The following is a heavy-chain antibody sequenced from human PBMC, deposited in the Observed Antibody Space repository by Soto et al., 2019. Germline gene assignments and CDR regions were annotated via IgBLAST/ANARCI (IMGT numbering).Heavy chain of an antibody. CDR2: INYDGSST. D-gene: IGHD6-13*01. J-gene: IGHJ4*02. CDR3: TRGPRTTSVGTAAY. Sequence: LRLSCAASGFTFSTYWMHWVRQAPGKGLVWVSRINYDGSSTDYADSVKGRFTISRDNAKNTLYLQMNTLTAEDTAVYYCTRGPRTTSVGTAAYWGQGPLVTVSS. V-gene: IGHV3-74*01. CDR1: GFTFSTYW.